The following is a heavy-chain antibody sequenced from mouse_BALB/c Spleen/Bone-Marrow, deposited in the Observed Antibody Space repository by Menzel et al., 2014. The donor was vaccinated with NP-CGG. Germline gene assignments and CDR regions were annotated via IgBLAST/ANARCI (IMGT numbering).Heavy chain of an antibody. V-gene: IGHV1S137*01. CDR2: ISTYYGDA. Sequence: QVQLQQSGAELVRPGVSVKISCKGSGYTFTDYAMHWVKQSHAKSIEWIGVISTYYGDASYNQKFKGKATMTVDKSSNTAYMELARLTSEDSAIYYCASGNYYYAMDYWGQGTSVTGSS. CDR1: GYTFTDYA. CDR3: ASGNYYYAMDY. J-gene: IGHJ4*01. D-gene: IGHD2-1*01.